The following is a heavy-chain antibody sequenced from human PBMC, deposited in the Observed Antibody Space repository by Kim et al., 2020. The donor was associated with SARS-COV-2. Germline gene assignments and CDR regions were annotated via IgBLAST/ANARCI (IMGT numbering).Heavy chain of an antibody. CDR3: AKDRGVTMVRGVITYYFDY. D-gene: IGHD3-10*01. J-gene: IGHJ4*02. Sequence: KGRFTNSRDNSKNTLYLQMNSLRAEDTAVYYCAKDRGVTMVRGVITYYFDYWGQGTLVTVSS. V-gene: IGHV3-23*01.